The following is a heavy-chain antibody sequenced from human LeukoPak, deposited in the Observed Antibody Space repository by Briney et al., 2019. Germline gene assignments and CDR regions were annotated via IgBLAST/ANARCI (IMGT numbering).Heavy chain of an antibody. CDR1: GGTFSSYA. CDR2: IISILGIA. V-gene: IGHV1-69*04. J-gene: IGHJ4*02. CDR3: ASYYYGSGSPSSDY. D-gene: IGHD3-10*01. Sequence: ASVKVSCKASGGTFSSYAISWVRQAPGQGLEWMGRIISILGIANYAQKFQGRVTITADKSTSTAYMELSSLRSEDTAVYYCASYYYGSGSPSSDYWGQGTLVTVSS.